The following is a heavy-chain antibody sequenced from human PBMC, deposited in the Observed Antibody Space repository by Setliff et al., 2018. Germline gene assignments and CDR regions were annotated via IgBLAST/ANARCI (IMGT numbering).Heavy chain of an antibody. J-gene: IGHJ4*02. D-gene: IGHD3-10*01. Sequence: SETLSLTCAVSGGSVTSHYWSWIRQPPGKGLEWIGFIFYSGDTNSNPSLKSRVTMSVDTSKNQFSLKLNSVTAADTATYYCARDRSHYASGSFTKWFDYWGQGALVTVSS. CDR1: GGSVTSHY. CDR3: ARDRSHYASGSFTKWFDY. V-gene: IGHV4-59*02. CDR2: IFYSGDT.